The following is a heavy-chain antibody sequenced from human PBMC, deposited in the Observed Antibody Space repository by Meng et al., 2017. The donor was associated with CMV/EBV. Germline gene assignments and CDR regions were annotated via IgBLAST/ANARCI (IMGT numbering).Heavy chain of an antibody. Sequence: GESLKIYCAASGFTFSSYAMHWVRQAPGKGLEWVAVISYDGSNKYYADSVKGRFTISRDNSKNTLYLQMNSLRAEDTAVYYCARDRGYDFWSGSTDYWGQGMLVTVSS. CDR1: GFTFSSYA. CDR3: ARDRGYDFWSGSTDY. V-gene: IGHV3-30*04. D-gene: IGHD3-3*01. J-gene: IGHJ4*02. CDR2: ISYDGSNK.